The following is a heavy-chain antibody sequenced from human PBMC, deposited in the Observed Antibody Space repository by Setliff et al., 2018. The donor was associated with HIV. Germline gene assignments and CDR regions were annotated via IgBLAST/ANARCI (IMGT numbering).Heavy chain of an antibody. CDR3: AKFTGSLDS. J-gene: IGHJ5*01. Sequence: GGSLRLSCAASGFTFSSHSMNWVRQAPGKGLEWVSYISSTSTTIFQADSVKGRFTISRDNVKNSLYLQMNGLRPEDTAVYYCAKFTGSLDSWGQGTVVTVSS. CDR2: ISSTSTTI. V-gene: IGHV3-48*01. CDR1: GFTFSSHS. D-gene: IGHD3-10*01.